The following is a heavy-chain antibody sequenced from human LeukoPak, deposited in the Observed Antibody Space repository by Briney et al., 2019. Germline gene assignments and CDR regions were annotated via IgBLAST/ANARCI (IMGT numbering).Heavy chain of an antibody. V-gene: IGHV1-69*01. CDR3: ARDRQSTFGGVIVTPYDAFDI. Sequence: ASVKVSCKASGGTFSSYTISWVRQAPGQGLEWMGGIIPIFGTANYAQKFQGRATITADESTSTAYMELSSLRSEDTAVYYCARDRQSTFGGVIVTPYDAFDIWGQGTMVTVSS. D-gene: IGHD3-16*02. J-gene: IGHJ3*02. CDR1: GGTFSSYT. CDR2: IIPIFGTA.